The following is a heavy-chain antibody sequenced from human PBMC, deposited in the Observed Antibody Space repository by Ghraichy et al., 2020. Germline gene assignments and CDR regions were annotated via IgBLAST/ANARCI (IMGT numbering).Heavy chain of an antibody. Sequence: SETLSLTCTVSGASTSLNYWSWIRQPPGKGLDWIGFVSYGGSTNYNPSLKSRVTISMDTSKKQFSLKLNSVTDADTAVYYCARLRNSYYYIHDNCGPGTLVTVSS. CDR3: ARLRNSYYYIHDN. D-gene: IGHD3-22*01. J-gene: IGHJ4*02. V-gene: IGHV4-59*08. CDR2: VSYGGST. CDR1: GASTSLNY.